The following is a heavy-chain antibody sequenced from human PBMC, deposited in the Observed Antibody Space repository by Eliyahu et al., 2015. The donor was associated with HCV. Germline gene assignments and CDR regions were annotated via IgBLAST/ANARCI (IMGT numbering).Heavy chain of an antibody. J-gene: IGHJ4*02. CDR1: GGSISSSSYY. D-gene: IGHD3-9*01. V-gene: IGHV4-39*01. CDR3: ASWYYDILTGHNVGGDY. CDR2: IYYSGGT. Sequence: QLQLQESGPGLVKPSETLSLXCTVSGGSISSSSYYWGWIRQPPGKGLEWIGSIYYSGGTYYNPSLKSRVTISVDTSKNQFSLKLSSVTAADTAVYYCASWYYDILTGHNVGGDYWGQGTLVTVSS.